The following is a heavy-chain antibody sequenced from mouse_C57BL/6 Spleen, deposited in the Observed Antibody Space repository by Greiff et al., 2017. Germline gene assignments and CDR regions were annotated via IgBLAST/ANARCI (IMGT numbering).Heavy chain of an antibody. Sequence: EVQLQQSGGGLVQPGGSLSLSCAASGFTFTDYYMSWVRQPPGKALEWLGFIRNKANGYTTEYSASVKGRFTISRDNSQSILYLQMNALRAEDSATYYCARYIGSSYNYFDYWGQGTTLTVSS. J-gene: IGHJ2*01. D-gene: IGHD1-1*01. CDR3: ARYIGSSYNYFDY. CDR2: IRNKANGYTT. V-gene: IGHV7-3*01. CDR1: GFTFTDYY.